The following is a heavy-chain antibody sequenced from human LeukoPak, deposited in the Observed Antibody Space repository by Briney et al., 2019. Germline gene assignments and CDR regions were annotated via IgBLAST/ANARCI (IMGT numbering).Heavy chain of an antibody. CDR3: AKAGTTGIHHWFDP. CDR2: IYHSGGS. Sequence: SETLSLTCVVSGYSISNDYYWGWIRQPPGKGLEWLGNIYHSGGSYYNPSLKSRVTILVDTSKNQFSLKLSSVTAADTAVYYCAKAGTTGIHHWFDPWGQGNLVTVSS. D-gene: IGHD1-1*01. CDR1: GYSISNDYY. V-gene: IGHV4-38-2*01. J-gene: IGHJ5*02.